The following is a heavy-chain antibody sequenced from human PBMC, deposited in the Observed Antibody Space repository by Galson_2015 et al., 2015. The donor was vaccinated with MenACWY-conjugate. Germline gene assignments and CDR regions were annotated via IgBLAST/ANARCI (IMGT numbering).Heavy chain of an antibody. Sequence: SLRLSCAASGFRFSAYAMHWVRQAPGKGLEWVAVIWYDGSRRYYADSVKGRFTISRDNSKNTAHLQMNSLRAEDTAMYYCFAINSGTDFWGQGTLVTVSS. CDR1: GFRFSAYA. V-gene: IGHV3-33*01. D-gene: IGHD1-26*01. J-gene: IGHJ4*02. CDR2: IWYDGSRR. CDR3: FAINSGTDF.